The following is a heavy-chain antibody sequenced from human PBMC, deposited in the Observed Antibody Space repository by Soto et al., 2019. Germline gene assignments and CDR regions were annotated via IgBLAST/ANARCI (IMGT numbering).Heavy chain of an antibody. D-gene: IGHD1-26*01. V-gene: IGHV4-39*01. CDR2: LYYGGST. J-gene: IGHJ5*02. CDR3: ARQLPVGATSWFDP. Sequence: QLQESGPGLVKPSETLSLTCTVSGGSISSDDYFWGWIRQPPGKGPEWIGSLYYGGSTFYNPSLKSRVTISLDTSKNQFSLKLTSVTAADTAVYYCARQLPVGATSWFDPWGQGTLVTVSS. CDR1: GGSISSDDYF.